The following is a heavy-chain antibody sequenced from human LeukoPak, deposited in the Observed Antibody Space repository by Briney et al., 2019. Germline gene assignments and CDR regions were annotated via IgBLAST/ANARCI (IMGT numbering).Heavy chain of an antibody. J-gene: IGHJ5*02. V-gene: IGHV4-34*01. D-gene: IGHD4-11*01. Sequence: PSEALSLTCAVYGASFSGYYWSWIRQPPGKGLEWIGEINHSGRTNYNPSLKSRVTISVDTSKNQFSLKLSSVTAADTAVYYCARAIRNFWFDPWGQGTLVTVSS. CDR1: GASFSGYY. CDR2: INHSGRT. CDR3: ARAIRNFWFDP.